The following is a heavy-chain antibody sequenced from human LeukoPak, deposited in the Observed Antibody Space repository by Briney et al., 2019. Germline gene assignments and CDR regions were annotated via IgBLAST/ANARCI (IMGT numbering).Heavy chain of an antibody. CDR1: GGSISSSSYY. J-gene: IGHJ4*02. D-gene: IGHD6-6*01. CDR2: IYYSGST. V-gene: IGHV4-39*01. Sequence: SETLSLTCTVSGGSISSSSYYWGWIRQPPGKGLEGIGRIYYSGSTYYNPSLKSRVTTSVATSNNQFSLKLSSVTAADTAVYYCARRGARPERYFDYWGQGTLVTISS. CDR3: ARRGARPERYFDY.